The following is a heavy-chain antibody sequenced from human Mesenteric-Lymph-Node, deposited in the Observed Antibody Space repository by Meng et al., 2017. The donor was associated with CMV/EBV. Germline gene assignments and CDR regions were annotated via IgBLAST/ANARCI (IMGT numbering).Heavy chain of an antibody. D-gene: IGHD5-18*01. CDR1: GFTFSSYW. Sequence: GESLKISCAASGFTFSSYWMSWVRQAPGKGLEWVANIKQDGSEKYYVDSVKGRFTISRDNAKNSLYLQMNSLRAEDTAVYYCARDRVGYSYAFDIWGQGTMVTVSS. V-gene: IGHV3-7*01. J-gene: IGHJ3*02. CDR2: IKQDGSEK. CDR3: ARDRVGYSYAFDI.